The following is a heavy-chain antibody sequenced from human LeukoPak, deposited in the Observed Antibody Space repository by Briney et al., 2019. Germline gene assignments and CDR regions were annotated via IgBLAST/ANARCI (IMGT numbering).Heavy chain of an antibody. V-gene: IGHV3-30-3*01. Sequence: GGSLRLSCAASGFTFSSYAMHWVRQAPGKGLEWVAVISYDGSNKYYADSVKGRFTISRDNSKNTLYLQMNSLRAEDTAVYYCARDSQTYYYDSGGYYGDAFDIWGQGTMVTVSS. CDR2: ISYDGSNK. CDR3: ARDSQTYYYDSGGYYGDAFDI. CDR1: GFTFSSYA. D-gene: IGHD3-22*01. J-gene: IGHJ3*02.